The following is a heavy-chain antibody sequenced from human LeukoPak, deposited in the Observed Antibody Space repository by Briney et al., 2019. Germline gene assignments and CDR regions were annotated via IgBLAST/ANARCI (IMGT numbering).Heavy chain of an antibody. CDR1: GFTFSSYA. D-gene: IGHD2-15*01. J-gene: IGHJ6*02. Sequence: PGGSLRLSCAASGFTFSSYAMSWVRQAPGKGLEWVSAISGSGGSTYYADSVKGRFTISRDNSKNTLYLQMNSLRAEDTAVYYCAKVQRDFVVVVAATRDYYYYGMDVWGQGTTVTVSS. CDR3: AKVQRDFVVVVAATRDYYYYGMDV. CDR2: ISGSGGST. V-gene: IGHV3-23*01.